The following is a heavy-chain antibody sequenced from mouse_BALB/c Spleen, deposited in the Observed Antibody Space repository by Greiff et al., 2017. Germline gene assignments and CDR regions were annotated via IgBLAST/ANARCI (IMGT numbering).Heavy chain of an antibody. D-gene: IGHD1-1*01. CDR1: GFTFSSYA. CDR3: ARERYYGSFWYFDV. J-gene: IGHJ1*01. V-gene: IGHV5-6-5*01. CDR2: ISSGGST. Sequence: EVKLMESGGGLVKPGGSLKLSCAASGFTFSSYAMSWVRQTPEKRLEWVASISSGGSTYYPDSVKGRFTISRDNARNILYLQMSSLRSEDTAMYYCARERYYGSFWYFDVWGAGTTVTVSS.